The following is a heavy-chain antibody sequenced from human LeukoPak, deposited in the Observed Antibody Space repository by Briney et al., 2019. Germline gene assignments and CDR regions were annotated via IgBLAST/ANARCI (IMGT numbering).Heavy chain of an antibody. D-gene: IGHD3-10*01. CDR1: GGSNSSYY. J-gene: IGHJ4*02. CDR3: AREALWFGELSSSRVDY. CDR2: IYTSGST. V-gene: IGHV4-4*07. Sequence: SETLSLTCTVSGGSNSSYYWSWIRQPAGKGLEWIGRIYTSGSTNYNPSLKSRVTISVDTSKNQFSLKLSSVTAADTAVYYCAREALWFGELSSSRVDYWGQGTLVTVSS.